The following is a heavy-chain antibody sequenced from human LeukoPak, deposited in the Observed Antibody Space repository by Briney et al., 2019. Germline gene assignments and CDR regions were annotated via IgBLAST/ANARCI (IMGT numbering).Heavy chain of an antibody. V-gene: IGHV1-18*01. Sequence: GASVKVSCKASGGTFSSYGISWVRQAPGQGLEWMGWISAYNGNTNYAQKLQGRVTMTTDTSTSTAYMELRSLRSDDTAVYYCARLQPYYDFWSGYYFDYWGQGTLVTVSS. J-gene: IGHJ4*02. CDR2: ISAYNGNT. CDR3: ARLQPYYDFWSGYYFDY. CDR1: GGTFSSYG. D-gene: IGHD3-3*01.